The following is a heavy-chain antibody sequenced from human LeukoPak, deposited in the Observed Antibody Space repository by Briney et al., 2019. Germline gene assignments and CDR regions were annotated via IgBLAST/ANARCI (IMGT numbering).Heavy chain of an antibody. J-gene: IGHJ6*03. V-gene: IGHV3-53*01. Sequence: GGSLRLSCVASGFTVSTNYMSWVRQAPGKGLEWVAVIYSGGSTYYADSVKGRFTISRDNSENTLYLQMNSLRGEDTAMYYCASGSGSYRTPYYYMDVWGTGTTVTVSS. CDR2: IYSGGST. CDR1: GFTVSTNY. D-gene: IGHD3-10*01. CDR3: ASGSGSYRTPYYYMDV.